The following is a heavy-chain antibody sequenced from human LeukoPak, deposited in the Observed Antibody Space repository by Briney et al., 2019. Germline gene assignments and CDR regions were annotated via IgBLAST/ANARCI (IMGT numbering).Heavy chain of an antibody. J-gene: IGHJ4*02. CDR3: AKETTKLAVTTPDY. D-gene: IGHD4-17*01. CDR1: GFTFSNYA. V-gene: IGHV3-23*01. CDR2: ISGSGGST. Sequence: PGRSLRLSCAASGFTFSNYAMSWVRQAPGKGLEWVSAISGSGGSTYYADSVKGRFTISRDNSKNTLYLQMNSLRAEDTAVYYCAKETTKLAVTTPDYWGQGTLVTVSS.